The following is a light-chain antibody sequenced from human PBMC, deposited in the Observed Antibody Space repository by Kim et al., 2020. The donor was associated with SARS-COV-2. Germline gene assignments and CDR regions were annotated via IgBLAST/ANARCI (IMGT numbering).Light chain of an antibody. V-gene: IGLV7-46*01. CDR3: LLSYPHTWV. Sequence: PGVTVTLTCASTTGAVTSAHWPTWLQQKPGQPPRTLIYDTNNRHSWTPARFSGSLIGGQAALTLSGVQSEDEAEYYCLLSYPHTWVFGGGTQLTVL. J-gene: IGLJ3*02. CDR2: DTN. CDR1: TGAVTSAHW.